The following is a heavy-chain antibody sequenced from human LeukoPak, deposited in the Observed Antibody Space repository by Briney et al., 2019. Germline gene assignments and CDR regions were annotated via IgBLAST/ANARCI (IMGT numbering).Heavy chain of an antibody. Sequence: GVSLRLFCAASLLPVRSSHMKWVPRARGRAVEWVSLISSGCGTYYADYVKGRFTISRDNSKNTLYLQMNSLRAEGTAVYYCARNYYDRSAYYYFDYWGEGTLVTVSS. CDR2: ISSGCGT. J-gene: IGHJ4*02. CDR1: LLPVRSSH. D-gene: IGHD3-22*01. V-gene: IGHV3-66*01. CDR3: ARNYYDRSAYYYFDY.